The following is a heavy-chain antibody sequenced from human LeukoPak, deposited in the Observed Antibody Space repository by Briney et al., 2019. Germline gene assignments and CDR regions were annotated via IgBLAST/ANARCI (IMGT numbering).Heavy chain of an antibody. CDR1: GFTFSSYA. V-gene: IGHV3-30*01. CDR3: ARDCCYTAVYYYYYYMDV. D-gene: IGHD2-2*02. Sequence: GGSLRLSCAASGFTFSSYAMHWVRQAPGKGLEWVAVISYDGSNKYYADSVKGRFTISRDNSKNTLYLQMNSLRAEDTTVYYCARDCCYTAVYYYYYYMDVWGKGTTVTVSS. CDR2: ISYDGSNK. J-gene: IGHJ6*03.